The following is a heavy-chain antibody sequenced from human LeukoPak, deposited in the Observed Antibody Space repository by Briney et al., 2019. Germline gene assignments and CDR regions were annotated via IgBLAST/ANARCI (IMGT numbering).Heavy chain of an antibody. Sequence: GGSLRLSCAASGFTFSSYNMNWVRQAPGKGLDWVSSFSRISIYIYYADSVKGRFTISRDTAENSLSLQMNSLRAEDTAVYYCARDSGDGSGTYYPYGMDVWGQGTTVTVSS. V-gene: IGHV3-21*01. CDR3: ARDSGDGSGTYYPYGMDV. CDR2: FSRISIYI. CDR1: GFTFSSYN. D-gene: IGHD3-10*01. J-gene: IGHJ6*02.